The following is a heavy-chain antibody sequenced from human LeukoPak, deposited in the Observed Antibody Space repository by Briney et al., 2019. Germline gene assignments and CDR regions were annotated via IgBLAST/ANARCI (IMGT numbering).Heavy chain of an antibody. CDR1: GFTFSSYA. CDR2: ISGSGGST. Sequence: GASLRLSCAASGFTFSSYAMSWVRQAPGKGLEWVSAISGSGGSTYYADSVKGRFTISRDNSKNTLYLQMNGLRAEDTAVYYCAKGPTRPGNWFDPWGQGTLVTVSS. J-gene: IGHJ5*02. D-gene: IGHD4-17*01. CDR3: AKGPTRPGNWFDP. V-gene: IGHV3-23*01.